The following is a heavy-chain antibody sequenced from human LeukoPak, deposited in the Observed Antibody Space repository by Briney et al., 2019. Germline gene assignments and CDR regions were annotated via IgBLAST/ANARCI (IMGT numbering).Heavy chain of an antibody. D-gene: IGHD5-12*01. Sequence: PSETLSLTCTVSGGSISSGAYYWSWIRQHPGKGLEWIGYIYYSGNTYYSPSLASTFTISIDPSKNPISLKYTSVNASDTGMYYCAKCRGYDGPFDYWGQGTQVTVSS. CDR3: AKCRGYDGPFDY. J-gene: IGHJ4*02. CDR1: GGSISSGAYY. V-gene: IGHV4-31*01. CDR2: IYYSGNT.